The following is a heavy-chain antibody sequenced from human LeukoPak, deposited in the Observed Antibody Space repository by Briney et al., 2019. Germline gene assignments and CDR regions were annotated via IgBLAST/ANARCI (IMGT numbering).Heavy chain of an antibody. CDR3: ARHYVFVSGGSSLDY. CDR1: GGSISGYY. J-gene: IGHJ4*02. D-gene: IGHD3-16*01. V-gene: IGHV4-59*08. CDR2: MYYIGST. Sequence: PSETLSLTCTVSGGSISGYYWSWIRQPPGEGLEWIGYMYYIGSTNYNPSLKSRVTMSVDTSKNQFSLQLNSVTAADTAVYYCARHYVFVSGGSSLDYWGQGILVTVSS.